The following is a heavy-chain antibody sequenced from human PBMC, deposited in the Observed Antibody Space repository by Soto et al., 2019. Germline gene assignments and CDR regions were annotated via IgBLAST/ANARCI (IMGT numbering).Heavy chain of an antibody. V-gene: IGHV4-31*03. D-gene: IGHD3-3*01. CDR1: GGSINSGGYY. CDR2: IYYSGST. CDR3: ARAQTLFGIITVFDY. J-gene: IGHJ4*02. Sequence: SETLSLTCTVSGGSINSGGYYWSWIRQHPGKGLEWIGYIYYSGSTYYNPSLKSRVTISIDTSKNQFSLKLSSVTAADTAVYYCARAQTLFGIITVFDYWGQRTLVTVCS.